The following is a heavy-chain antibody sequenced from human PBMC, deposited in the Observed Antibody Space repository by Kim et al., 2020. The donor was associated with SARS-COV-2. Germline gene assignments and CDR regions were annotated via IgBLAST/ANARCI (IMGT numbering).Heavy chain of an antibody. Sequence: GGSLRLSCAASGFTFSDSDIHWVRQASGKGLEWIGRIKSRADNYETASVEGRFTVSRDDSRNTAFLQMGSLRTEDTAVYFCFRRQDCGGGCYRWGQGTL. V-gene: IGHV3-73*01. D-gene: IGHD2-21*01. J-gene: IGHJ1*01. CDR2: IKSRADNYET. CDR3: FRRQDCGGGCYR. CDR1: GFTFSDSD.